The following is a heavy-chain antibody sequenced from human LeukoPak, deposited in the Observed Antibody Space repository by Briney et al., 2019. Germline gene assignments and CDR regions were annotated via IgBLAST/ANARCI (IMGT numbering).Heavy chain of an antibody. CDR2: IYYSGST. V-gene: IGHV4-59*01. CDR3: ARGYYGDHFDY. Sequence: PSETLSLSCTVSGGSISSYYWSWIRQPPPQGLEWIGYIYYSGSTNSNPSLPTRVTISVDTSKNQFSLKLSSVTAADTAVYYCARGYYGDHFDYWGQGTLVTVSS. D-gene: IGHD4-17*01. J-gene: IGHJ4*02. CDR1: GGSISSYY.